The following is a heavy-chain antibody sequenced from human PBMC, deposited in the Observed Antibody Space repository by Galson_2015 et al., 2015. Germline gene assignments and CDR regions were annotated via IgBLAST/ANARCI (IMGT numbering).Heavy chain of an antibody. D-gene: IGHD6-19*01. CDR1: GFTFSNYA. V-gene: IGHV3-23*01. CDR3: ARDGYSSGWDD. Sequence: SLRLSCAASGFTFSNYAMTWVRQAPGEGLAWVSAIGDSGGSTFYADSVKGRFTISRDNAKNTLYLQMNSLRAEDTAVYYCARDGYSSGWDDWGQGTLVTVSS. J-gene: IGHJ4*02. CDR2: IGDSGGST.